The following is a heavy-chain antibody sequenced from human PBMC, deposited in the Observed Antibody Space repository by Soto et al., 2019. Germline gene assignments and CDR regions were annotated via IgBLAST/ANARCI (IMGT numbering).Heavy chain of an antibody. CDR3: ARGYRTVAY. CDR2: ISYDGSNK. D-gene: IGHD1-1*01. V-gene: IGHV3-30-3*01. CDR1: GFTFSSYA. J-gene: IGHJ4*02. Sequence: QVQLVESGGGVVKPGRSLRLSCAASGFTFSSYAMHWVRQAPGKGLEWVAVISYDGSNKYYADSVKGRFTISRDNSKNTLYLQMNSLRAEDTAVYYCARGYRTVAYWGQGTLVTVSS.